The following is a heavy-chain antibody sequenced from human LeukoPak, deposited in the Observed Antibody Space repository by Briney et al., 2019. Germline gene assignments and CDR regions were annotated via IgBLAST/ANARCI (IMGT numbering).Heavy chain of an antibody. D-gene: IGHD3-9*01. V-gene: IGHV1-69*01. CDR3: ARDGPYYDILTGYYPPTD. CDR2: IIPIFGTA. Sequence: GSSVKASCKASGGTLSSYAISWVRQAPGQGLEWMGGIIPIFGTANYAQKFQGRVTITADESTSTAYMELSSLRSEDTAVYYCARDGPYYDILTGYYPPTDWGQGTLVTVSS. CDR1: GGTLSSYA. J-gene: IGHJ4*02.